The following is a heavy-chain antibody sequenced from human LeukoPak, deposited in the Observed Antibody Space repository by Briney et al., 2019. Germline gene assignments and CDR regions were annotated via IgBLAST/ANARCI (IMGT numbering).Heavy chain of an antibody. Sequence: SETLSLTCTVSGGSISSGGYYWSWIRQHPGKGLEWIGYIYYSRSTYYNPSLKSRVTISVDTSKNQFSLKLSSVTAADTAVYYCARDGTSTDDYWGQGTLVTVSS. CDR3: ARDGTSTDDY. V-gene: IGHV4-31*03. CDR1: GGSISSGGYY. J-gene: IGHJ4*02. CDR2: IYYSRST. D-gene: IGHD2-2*01.